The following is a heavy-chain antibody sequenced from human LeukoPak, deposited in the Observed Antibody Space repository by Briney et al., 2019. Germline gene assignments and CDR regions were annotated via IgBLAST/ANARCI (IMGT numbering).Heavy chain of an antibody. V-gene: IGHV1-46*01. CDR3: ARARGDCSGGSCYSSQGFDF. Sequence: VASVKVSCKASGYTFTSYYMHWMRQAPGQGLEWMGTINPSGGSTSYAQKFQGRVTMTRDTSTSTVYMELSSLRSEDTAVYYCARARGDCSGGSCYSSQGFDFWGQGTLVTVSS. D-gene: IGHD2-15*01. CDR2: INPSGGST. J-gene: IGHJ4*02. CDR1: GYTFTSYY.